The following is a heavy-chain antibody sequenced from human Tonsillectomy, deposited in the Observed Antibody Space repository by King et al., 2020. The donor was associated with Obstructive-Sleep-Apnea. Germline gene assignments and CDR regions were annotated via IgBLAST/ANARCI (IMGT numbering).Heavy chain of an antibody. V-gene: IGHV4-59*08. J-gene: IGHJ5*02. D-gene: IGHD1-26*01. CDR3: ARHGRELPTGANWFDP. CDR1: GGSISSYY. Sequence: VQLQESGPGLVKPSETLSLTCTVSGGSISSYYWSWIRQPPGKGLEWIGYIYYSGSTNYNPSLKSRVTISVDTSKNQFSLTLSSVTAADTAVYYCARHGRELPTGANWFDPWGQGTLVTVSS. CDR2: IYYSGST.